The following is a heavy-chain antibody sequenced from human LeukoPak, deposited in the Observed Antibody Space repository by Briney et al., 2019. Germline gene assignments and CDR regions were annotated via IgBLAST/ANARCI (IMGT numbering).Heavy chain of an antibody. CDR3: AKDFDFWSGPNWFDP. CDR1: GFTFSSYS. Sequence: GGSLRLSCAASGFTFSSYSMNWVRQAPGKGLEWISYISGSSSTIYYADSVKGRFTISRDNAKNTLYLQMNSLRAEDTAVYYCAKDFDFWSGPNWFDPWGQGTLVTVSS. V-gene: IGHV3-48*01. J-gene: IGHJ5*02. CDR2: ISGSSSTI. D-gene: IGHD3-3*01.